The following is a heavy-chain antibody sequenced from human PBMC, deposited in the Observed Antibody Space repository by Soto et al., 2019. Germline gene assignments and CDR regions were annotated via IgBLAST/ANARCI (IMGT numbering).Heavy chain of an antibody. V-gene: IGHV3-23*01. Sequence: AGGSLRLSCAASGFTFSSYAMIWVRQAPGKGLEWVSAISGSGGSTYYADSVKGRFTISRDNSKNTLYLQMNSLRAEDTAVYYCAKDYYDSSGYYAGFDYWGQGTLVTVSS. J-gene: IGHJ4*02. CDR1: GFTFSSYA. CDR3: AKDYYDSSGYYAGFDY. CDR2: ISGSGGST. D-gene: IGHD3-22*01.